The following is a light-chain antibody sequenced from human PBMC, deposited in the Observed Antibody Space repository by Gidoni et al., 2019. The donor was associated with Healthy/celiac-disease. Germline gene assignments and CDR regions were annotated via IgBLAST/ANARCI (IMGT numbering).Light chain of an antibody. J-gene: IGKJ3*01. Sequence: DIVLTQSPATLSLSPGERATLSCRASQSVSSYLAWYQQKPGQAPRLLIYDASNRATGIPARFSGSGSGTDFTLTISSLEPEDFAVYYCQQRSNWPRFTFGPXTKVDIK. CDR1: QSVSSY. CDR2: DAS. CDR3: QQRSNWPRFT. V-gene: IGKV3-11*01.